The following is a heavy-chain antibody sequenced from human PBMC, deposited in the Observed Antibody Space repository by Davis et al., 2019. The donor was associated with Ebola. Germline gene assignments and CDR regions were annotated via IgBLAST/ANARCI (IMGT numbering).Heavy chain of an antibody. D-gene: IGHD1-26*01. CDR3: ARGKVDATRVFDY. CDR2: ISGSSTTI. V-gene: IGHV3-48*02. J-gene: IGHJ4*02. CDR1: GFTFSSYA. Sequence: GESLKISCAASGFTFSSYAMHWVRQAPGKGLEWVSYISGSSTTIYYADSVKGRFTISRDNAKNSLYLQMNSLRDEDTAVYYCARGKVDATRVFDYWGQGTLVTVSS.